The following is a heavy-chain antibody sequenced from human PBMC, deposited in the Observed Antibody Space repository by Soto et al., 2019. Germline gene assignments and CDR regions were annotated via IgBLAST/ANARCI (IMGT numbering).Heavy chain of an antibody. Sequence: SETLSLTCTVSGGSISGYYWIWIRQPPGKGLEWIGYIYYTGSTNYNPSLKSRLSISVDTSKNQFSLKLSSVTAADTAVYYCARGYSSSSYNWFDPWGQGTLVTVSS. CDR3: ARGYSSSSYNWFDP. CDR1: GGSISGYY. CDR2: IYYTGST. D-gene: IGHD6-13*01. V-gene: IGHV4-59*01. J-gene: IGHJ5*02.